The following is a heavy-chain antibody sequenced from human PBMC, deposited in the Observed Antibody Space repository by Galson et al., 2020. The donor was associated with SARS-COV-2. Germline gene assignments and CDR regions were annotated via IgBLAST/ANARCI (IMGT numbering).Heavy chain of an antibody. CDR2: IKQDGSEK. V-gene: IGHV3-7*01. J-gene: IGHJ5*02. CDR1: GFTFSSYW. Sequence: GESLKISCAASGFTFSSYWMSWVRQAPGKGLEWVANIKQDGSEKNYVDSVKGRFTISRDNAMNSLYLQMNSLRAEDTAIYYCVRYNHDQYSSGWDDWFVPWGQGTLVIVSS. CDR3: VRYNHDQYSSGWDDWFVP. D-gene: IGHD6-19*01.